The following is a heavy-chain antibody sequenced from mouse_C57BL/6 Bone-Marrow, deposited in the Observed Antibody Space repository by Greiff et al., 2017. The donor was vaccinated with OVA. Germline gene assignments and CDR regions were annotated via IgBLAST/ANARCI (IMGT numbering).Heavy chain of an antibody. V-gene: IGHV1-72*01. D-gene: IGHD1-1*01. CDR1: GYTFTSYW. Sequence: QVQLQQPGAELVKPGASVKLSCKASGYTFTSYWMHWVKQRPGRGLEWIGRIDPNSGGTKYNEKFKSKAPLTVDKPSSTAYMPLSSLTSEDSAVYYCARTPDYYGSSYDDWGQGTTLTVSS. CDR3: ARTPDYYGSSYDD. J-gene: IGHJ2*01. CDR2: IDPNSGGT.